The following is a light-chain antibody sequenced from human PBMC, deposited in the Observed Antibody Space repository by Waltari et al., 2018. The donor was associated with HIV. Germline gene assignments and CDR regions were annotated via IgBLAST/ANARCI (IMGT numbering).Light chain of an antibody. CDR3: CSYAGSSTHV. J-gene: IGLJ1*01. CDR1: SSDVGSYNL. CDR2: EVS. V-gene: IGLV2-23*02. Sequence: QSALTQPASASGSPGQSITISCTGTSSDVGSYNLVSWYQQHPGKAPKLMIYEVSKRPSGVSNRFSGSKSGNTASLTISGLQAEDEADYYCCSYAGSSTHVFGSGTKVTVL.